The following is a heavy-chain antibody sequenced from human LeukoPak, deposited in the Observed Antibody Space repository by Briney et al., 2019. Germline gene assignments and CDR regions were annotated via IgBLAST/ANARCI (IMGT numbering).Heavy chain of an antibody. J-gene: IGHJ4*02. V-gene: IGHV3-23*01. D-gene: IGHD3-10*01. Sequence: GGSLRLSCQASGFTFSDYAMSWVRQAPGKGLEWVSSINPDGGSFFADSVKGRFTISRDDSRSVVYPQMNTLSAEDTAVYYCARSGVATCHYWGQGILVAVSS. CDR3: ARSGVATCHY. CDR2: INPDGGS. CDR1: GFTFSDYA.